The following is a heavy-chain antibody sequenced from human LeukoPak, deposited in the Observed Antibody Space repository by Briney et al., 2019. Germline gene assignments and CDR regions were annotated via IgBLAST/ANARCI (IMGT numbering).Heavy chain of an antibody. CDR2: IYYSGSA. D-gene: IGHD3-22*01. Sequence: KPSESLSLTCTVSGGSISSYYWSWIRQPPGKGLQWIGYIYYSGSANYNPSLKSRVTISVDTSKNQFSLKLSSVTAADTAVYYCARHGIVDSSRKYYFDYWGQGTLVTVSS. V-gene: IGHV4-59*08. CDR3: ARHGIVDSSRKYYFDY. J-gene: IGHJ4*02. CDR1: GGSISSYY.